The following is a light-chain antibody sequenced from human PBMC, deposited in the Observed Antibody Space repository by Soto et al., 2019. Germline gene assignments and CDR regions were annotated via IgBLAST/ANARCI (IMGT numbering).Light chain of an antibody. CDR3: QQYGNSPRIT. J-gene: IGKJ5*01. CDR2: DAS. CDR1: QSVSNY. V-gene: IGKV3D-20*01. Sequence: EVVMTQSPATLSMSPGERATLSCRASQSVSNYLSWYQQKPGLAPRLLIYDASSRATGIPDRFSGSGSGTAFTLTISRLEPEDFAVYYCQQYGNSPRITFGQGTRLEIK.